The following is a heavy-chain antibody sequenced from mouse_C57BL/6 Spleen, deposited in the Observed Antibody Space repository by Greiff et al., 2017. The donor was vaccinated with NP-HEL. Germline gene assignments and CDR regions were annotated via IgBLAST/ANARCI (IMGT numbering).Heavy chain of an antibody. V-gene: IGHV5-17*01. CDR1: GFTFSDYG. Sequence: EVQLVESGGGLVKPGGSLKLSCAASGFTFSDYGMHWVRQAPEKGLEWVAYISSGSCTIYYADTVKGRFTISRDNAKNTLFLQMTSLRSEDTAMYYCARKDWYFDVWGTGTTVTVSS. CDR2: ISSGSCTI. CDR3: ARKDWYFDV. J-gene: IGHJ1*03.